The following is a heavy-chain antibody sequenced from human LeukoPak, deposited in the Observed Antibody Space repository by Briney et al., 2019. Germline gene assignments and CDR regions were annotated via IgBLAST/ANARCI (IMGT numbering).Heavy chain of an antibody. V-gene: IGHV4-4*07. CDR3: ARANSYDSSGHYYEFDY. D-gene: IGHD3-22*01. CDR1: GGSISTYY. Sequence: SETLSLTCTVSGGSISTYYWSWIRQPAGKGLEWIGRIHSSGITNYNPSLKSRVTMSADTSKNQFSLKLGSVTAADTAVYYCARANSYDSSGHYYEFDYWGQGTLVTVSS. J-gene: IGHJ4*02. CDR2: IHSSGIT.